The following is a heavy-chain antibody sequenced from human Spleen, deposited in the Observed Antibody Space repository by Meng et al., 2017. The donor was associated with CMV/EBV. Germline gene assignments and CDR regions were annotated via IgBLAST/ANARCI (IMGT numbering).Heavy chain of an antibody. V-gene: IGHV1-2*02. D-gene: IGHD5-24*01. J-gene: IGHJ4*02. Sequence: SGYTFTAYFMHWVRRVPGQGLEWMGWMNPKSGGTRYSQKFQGRVTLTRDTSINTAYMELSRLRSDDTAVYFCARVRGDYNYRPLNYWGQGTLVTVSS. CDR1: GYTFTAYF. CDR2: MNPKSGGT. CDR3: ARVRGDYNYRPLNY.